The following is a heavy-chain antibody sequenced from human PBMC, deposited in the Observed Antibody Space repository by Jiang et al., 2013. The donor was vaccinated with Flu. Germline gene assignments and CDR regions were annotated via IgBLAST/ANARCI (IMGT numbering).Heavy chain of an antibody. CDR3: ARLVGGSYPNYYYYGMDV. V-gene: IGHV4-34*01. Sequence: LLKPSETLSLTCAVYGGSFSGYYWSWIRQPPGKGLEWIGEINHSGSTNYNPSLKSRVTISVDTSKNQFSLKLSSVTAADTAVYYCARLVGGSYPNYYYYGMDVWGQGTTVTVSS. D-gene: IGHD1-26*01. CDR1: GGSFSGYY. CDR2: INHSGST. J-gene: IGHJ6*02.